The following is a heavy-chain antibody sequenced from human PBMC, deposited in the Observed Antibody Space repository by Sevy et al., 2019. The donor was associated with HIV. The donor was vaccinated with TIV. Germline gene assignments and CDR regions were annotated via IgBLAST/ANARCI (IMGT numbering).Heavy chain of an antibody. V-gene: IGHV5-51*01. Sequence: GESLKISCKGSGYSFTSYWIGWVGQMPGKGLEWMGIIYPGDSDTRYSPSFQGQVTISADKSISTAYLQWSSLKASDTAMYYCARIVDDSSGFDAFDIWGQGTMVTVSS. J-gene: IGHJ3*02. CDR3: ARIVDDSSGFDAFDI. CDR1: GYSFTSYW. D-gene: IGHD3-22*01. CDR2: IYPGDSDT.